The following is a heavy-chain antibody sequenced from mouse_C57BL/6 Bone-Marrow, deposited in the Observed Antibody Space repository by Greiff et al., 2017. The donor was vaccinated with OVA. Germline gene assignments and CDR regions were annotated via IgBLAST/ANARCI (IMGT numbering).Heavy chain of an antibody. V-gene: IGHV6-6*01. CDR2: IRNKANNHAA. D-gene: IGHD2-1*01. Sequence: EVKLVESGGGLVQPGGSMKLSCAASGFTFSDAWMDWVRQSPEKGLEWVAEIRNKANNHAAYYAESVKGRFTISRDDSKSSVYLQMNSLRAEDTGIYYCTSSPGGNHEGFAYWGQGTLVTVSA. CDR3: TSSPGGNHEGFAY. J-gene: IGHJ3*01. CDR1: GFTFSDAW.